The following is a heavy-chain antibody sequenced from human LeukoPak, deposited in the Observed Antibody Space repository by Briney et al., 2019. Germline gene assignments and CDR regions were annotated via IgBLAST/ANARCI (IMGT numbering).Heavy chain of an antibody. CDR3: ARDRGDYEFEGLDY. Sequence: PGGSLRLSCALSGFTSSSYWMHWVRQVPGKGLVWVSRINDDGTYTVYADSVKGRFTISRDNSKNTLYLQMNSLRAEDTAVYYCARDRGDYEFEGLDYWGQGTLVTVSS. D-gene: IGHD4-17*01. CDR1: GFTSSSYW. V-gene: IGHV3-74*01. J-gene: IGHJ4*02. CDR2: INDDGTYT.